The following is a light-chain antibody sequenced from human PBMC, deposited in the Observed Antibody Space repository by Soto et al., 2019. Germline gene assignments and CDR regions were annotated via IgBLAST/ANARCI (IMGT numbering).Light chain of an antibody. CDR2: GAS. CDR1: QSIAGTY. CDR3: QQYGASPTLT. J-gene: IGKJ4*01. V-gene: IGKV3-20*01. Sequence: EIVLTQSPGTLSLSPGERATLSCRASQSIAGTYLAWYQQKPGQAPRLLLYGASSRAAGIPHRFSGSGSGTDFTLTISRLEPEDFAVYYCQQYGASPTLTFGGGTKVEV.